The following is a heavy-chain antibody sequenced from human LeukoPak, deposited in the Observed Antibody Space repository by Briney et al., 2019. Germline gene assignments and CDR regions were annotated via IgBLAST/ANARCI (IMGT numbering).Heavy chain of an antibody. CDR3: AKSRDSSGYYLSYFDY. Sequence: PGGSLRLSCAASGFTFNNYAMSWVRLAPGKGLEWVSTITGSGGSTYYADSVKGRFTISRDNSNNTLYLQMNSLRAEDTAVYYCAKSRDSSGYYLSYFDYWGQGTLVTVSS. CDR2: ITGSGGST. D-gene: IGHD3-22*01. CDR1: GFTFNNYA. J-gene: IGHJ4*02. V-gene: IGHV3-23*01.